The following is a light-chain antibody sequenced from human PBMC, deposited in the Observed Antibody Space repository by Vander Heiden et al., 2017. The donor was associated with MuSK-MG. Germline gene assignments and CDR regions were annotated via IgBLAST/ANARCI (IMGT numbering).Light chain of an antibody. CDR3: RQNGSCFT. CDR1: QSISSW. CDR2: KAS. Sequence: DIQMTQSPSTLSASVGDRVTITCRASQSISSWLAWYQQKPGKAPKLLIYKASSLESGVPSRFSGRGSGTEFTLTISSLHPDDLATYYCRQNGSCFTFGGGTKVEIK. V-gene: IGKV1-5*03. J-gene: IGKJ4*01.